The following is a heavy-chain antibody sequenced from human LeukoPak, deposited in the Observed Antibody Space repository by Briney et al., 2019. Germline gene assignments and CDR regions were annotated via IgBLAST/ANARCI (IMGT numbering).Heavy chain of an antibody. D-gene: IGHD6-13*01. CDR3: AKDIAAAGNFDY. J-gene: IGHJ4*02. CDR2: INTDGSHT. CDR1: GFTFSTNC. V-gene: IGHV3-74*01. Sequence: AGSLRLSCAASGFTFSTNCMHWVRQAPGQGLVWVSHINTDGSHTNYADSVKRRFTISRDNSKITLYLQMNSLSAEDTALYYCAKDIAAAGNFDYWGRETLGTASS.